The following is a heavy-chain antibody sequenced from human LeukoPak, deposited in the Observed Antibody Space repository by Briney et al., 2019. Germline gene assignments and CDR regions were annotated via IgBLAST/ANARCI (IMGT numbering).Heavy chain of an antibody. CDR1: GYSFTSYA. V-gene: IGHV1-18*01. Sequence: ASVKVSCTASGYSFTSYAISWVRQAPGQGLEWMGWLSAYNGDTNYAQKLQGRVTMTTDTSTSTAYMELRSLRSDDTAVYYCARYCGTTTSCYGGFDYWGQGTLVTVSS. D-gene: IGHD2-2*01. J-gene: IGHJ4*02. CDR2: LSAYNGDT. CDR3: ARYCGTTTSCYGGFDY.